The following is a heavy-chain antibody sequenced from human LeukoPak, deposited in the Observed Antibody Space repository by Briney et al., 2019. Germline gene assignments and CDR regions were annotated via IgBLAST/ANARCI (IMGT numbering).Heavy chain of an antibody. J-gene: IGHJ6*03. V-gene: IGHV3-21*01. Sequence: PGGSLRLSCAASGFTFSSYSMNWVRQAPGKGLEWVSSISSSSSYIYYADSVKGRFTISRDNAKNSLYLQMNSLRAEDTAVYYCARAGYYDSSGYIRALYYYYYMDVWGKGTTVTIS. CDR2: ISSSSSYI. CDR1: GFTFSSYS. CDR3: ARAGYYDSSGYIRALYYYYYMDV. D-gene: IGHD3-22*01.